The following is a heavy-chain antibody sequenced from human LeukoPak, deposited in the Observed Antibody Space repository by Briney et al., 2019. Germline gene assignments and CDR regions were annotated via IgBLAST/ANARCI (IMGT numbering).Heavy chain of an antibody. D-gene: IGHD1-1*01. J-gene: IGHJ3*02. CDR1: GGTFSSYA. CDR2: IIPIFGTA. Sequence: SVKVSCKASGGTFSSYAISWVRQAPGQGLEWMGGIIPIFGTANYAQKFQGRVTITADESTSTAYMELSSLRSEDTAVYYRARVPPGGPGAFDIWGQGTMVTVSS. CDR3: ARVPPGGPGAFDI. V-gene: IGHV1-69*13.